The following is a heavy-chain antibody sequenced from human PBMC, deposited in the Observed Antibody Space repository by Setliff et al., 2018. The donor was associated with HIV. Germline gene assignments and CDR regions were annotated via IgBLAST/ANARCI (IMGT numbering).Heavy chain of an antibody. CDR1: GGSITSSSYY. D-gene: IGHD3-9*01. Sequence: PSETLSLTCTVSGGSITSSSYYWGWIRQPPGKGLEWIGSIYYSGSTNYNPSLKSRVTMSVDTSKNQFSLKLSSVTAPDTAIYYCARQTWEYYDTLTGYYRSPKNFDSWGQGTLVTVSS. CDR2: IYYSGST. CDR3: ARQTWEYYDTLTGYYRSPKNFDS. V-gene: IGHV4-39*01. J-gene: IGHJ4*02.